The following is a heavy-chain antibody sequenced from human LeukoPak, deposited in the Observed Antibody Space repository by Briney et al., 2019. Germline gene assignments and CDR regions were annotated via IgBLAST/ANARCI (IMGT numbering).Heavy chain of an antibody. D-gene: IGHD2-15*01. CDR2: IYHSGST. CDR1: GGSISSGGYS. Sequence: SETLSLTCAVSGGSISSGGYSWSWIRQPPGKGLEWIGYIYHSGSTYYNPSLKSRVTISVDTSKNQFSLKLSSVTAADTAVYYCARQDIVVVVAATPGWFDPWGQGTLVTVSS. V-gene: IGHV4-30-2*03. CDR3: ARQDIVVVVAATPGWFDP. J-gene: IGHJ5*02.